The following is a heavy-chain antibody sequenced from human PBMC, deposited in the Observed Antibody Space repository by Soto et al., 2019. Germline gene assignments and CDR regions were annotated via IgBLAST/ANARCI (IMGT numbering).Heavy chain of an antibody. CDR3: AREHGASYGLNDFDP. D-gene: IGHD5-18*01. Sequence: QLQLQESGPGLVKPSETLSLTCTVSGGSINNYYWSWIRQPPGKGLEWIGYIYDSGSTNYNPSLKRRGTMSVDTSKNQFSLNLSPVTAADTAVYYCAREHGASYGLNDFDPWGQGTLVTVSS. J-gene: IGHJ5*02. CDR2: IYDSGST. CDR1: GGSINNYY. V-gene: IGHV4-59*01.